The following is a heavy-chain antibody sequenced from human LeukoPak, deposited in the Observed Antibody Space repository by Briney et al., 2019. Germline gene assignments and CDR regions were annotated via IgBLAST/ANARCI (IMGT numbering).Heavy chain of an antibody. V-gene: IGHV4-31*03. J-gene: IGHJ6*02. D-gene: IGHD5-18*01. Sequence: SQTLSLTCTVSGGSISSGGFYWSWIRQHPGKGLEWIGYISYSGTTYYNPSLKSRVAISVDTSKNLFSLKLSSVTAADTAVYYCATQTSWIQQFGYYYYGMDVWGQGTTVTVSS. CDR2: ISYSGTT. CDR3: ATQTSWIQQFGYYYYGMDV. CDR1: GGSISSGGFY.